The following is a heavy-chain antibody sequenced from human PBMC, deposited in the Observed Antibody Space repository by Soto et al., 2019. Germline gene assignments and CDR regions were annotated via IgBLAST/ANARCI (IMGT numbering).Heavy chain of an antibody. D-gene: IGHD6-13*01. Sequence: WISKIPGQGLEWIGEINHSGSTNYNPSLKSRVTISVDTSKNQFSLKLSSVTAADTAVYYCARGVRGYSSSWYVYWGKG. CDR2: INHSGST. J-gene: IGHJ4*02. CDR3: ARGVRGYSSSWYVY. V-gene: IGHV4-34*01.